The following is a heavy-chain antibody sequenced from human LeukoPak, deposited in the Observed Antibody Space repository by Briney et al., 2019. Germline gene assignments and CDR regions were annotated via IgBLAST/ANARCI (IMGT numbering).Heavy chain of an antibody. V-gene: IGHV3-48*04. Sequence: GGSLRLSCAASGFIFSDYSMNSVRQAPGKGLEWISNIRGSRSGLGSGMYYADSVRGRFTISRDDAKNSLYLQMSSLRAEDTAFYYCARDNNWGFDYWGQGALVTVSS. J-gene: IGHJ4*02. CDR3: ARDNNWGFDY. CDR2: IRGSRSGLGSGM. D-gene: IGHD7-27*01. CDR1: GFIFSDYS.